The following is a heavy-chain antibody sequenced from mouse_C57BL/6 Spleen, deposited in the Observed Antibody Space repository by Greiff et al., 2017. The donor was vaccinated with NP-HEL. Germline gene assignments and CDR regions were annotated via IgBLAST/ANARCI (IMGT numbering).Heavy chain of an antibody. CDR1: GFSLTSYG. V-gene: IGHV2-2*01. J-gene: IGHJ1*03. D-gene: IGHD2-5*01. CDR3: ARGGAYYSNYRYFDV. CDR2: IWSGGST. Sequence: VQGVESGPGLVQPSQSLSITCTVSGFSLTSYGVHWVRQSPGKGLEWLGVIWSGGSTDYNSAFISRLSISKDNSKSQVFFKMNSLQADDTAIYYCARGGAYYSNYRYFDVWGTGTTVTVSS.